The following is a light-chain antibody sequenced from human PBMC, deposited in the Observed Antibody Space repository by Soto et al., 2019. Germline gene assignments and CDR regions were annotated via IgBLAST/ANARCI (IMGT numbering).Light chain of an antibody. CDR1: QSVSSN. J-gene: IGKJ1*01. CDR2: GAS. CDR3: QQYNNWPRG. Sequence: EIVMTQSPATLSVSPGERATLSCRASQSVSSNLAWYQQKPGQAPRLLIYGASTRATGIPARFSGSGSGTEFTLTISILQSEDFAVYYCQQYNNWPRGFGQGTKVDIK. V-gene: IGKV3-15*01.